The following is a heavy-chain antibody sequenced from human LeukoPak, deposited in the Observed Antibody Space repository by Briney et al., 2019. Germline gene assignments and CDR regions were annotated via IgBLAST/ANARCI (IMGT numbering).Heavy chain of an antibody. D-gene: IGHD3-10*01. V-gene: IGHV3-21*01. CDR3: AREGITMVRGVPYNWFDP. J-gene: IGHJ5*02. CDR1: GFTFSSYS. Sequence: GGSLRLSCAASGFTFSSYSMNWVRQAPGKGLEWVSSISSSSYIYYADSVKGRFTISRDNAKNSLYLQMNSLRAEDTAVYYCAREGITMVRGVPYNWFDPWGQGTLVTVSS. CDR2: ISSSSYI.